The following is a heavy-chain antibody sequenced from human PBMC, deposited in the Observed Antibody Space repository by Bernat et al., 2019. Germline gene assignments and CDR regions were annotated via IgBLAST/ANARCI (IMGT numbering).Heavy chain of an antibody. Sequence: QVQLVQSGAEVKKPGASVKVSCKASGYTFTSYYMHWVRQAPGQGLEWMGIINPSGGSTSYAQKFQGRVTMTRGTSTSTVYMELSSLRSEDTAVYYCARGSSGSYYNPLYGMDVWGQGTTVTVSS. CDR2: INPSGGST. J-gene: IGHJ6*02. CDR3: ARGSSGSYYNPLYGMDV. V-gene: IGHV1-46*01. D-gene: IGHD3-10*01. CDR1: GYTFTSYY.